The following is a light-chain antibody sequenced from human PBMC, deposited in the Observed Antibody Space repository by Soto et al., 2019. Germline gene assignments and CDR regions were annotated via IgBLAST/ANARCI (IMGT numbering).Light chain of an antibody. Sequence: VMTQSPLSLPVTLGQPASISCRSSQSLLYSDGNTHLNWFHQRPGQSPRRLIYKVSNRDSGVPDRVSGSGSGTDFTLKISRVEAEDVGVYYCMQGTHWPPYTFGQGTKLEIK. CDR1: QSLLYSDGNTH. CDR2: KVS. J-gene: IGKJ2*01. CDR3: MQGTHWPPYT. V-gene: IGKV2-30*01.